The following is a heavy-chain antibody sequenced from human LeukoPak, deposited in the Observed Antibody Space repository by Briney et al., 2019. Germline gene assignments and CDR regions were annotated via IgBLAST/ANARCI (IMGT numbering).Heavy chain of an antibody. J-gene: IGHJ5*02. V-gene: IGHV1-18*01. CDR1: GYTFTSYG. CDR2: ISAYNGNT. Sequence: GASVKVSCKASGYTFTSYGISWVRQAPGQGLEWMGWISAYNGNTNYAQKLQGRVTMTTDTSTSTAYMELRSLRSDDTAVYYCARVPVIEMPQYNWFDPWGQGTLVTVSS. D-gene: IGHD5-24*01. CDR3: ARVPVIEMPQYNWFDP.